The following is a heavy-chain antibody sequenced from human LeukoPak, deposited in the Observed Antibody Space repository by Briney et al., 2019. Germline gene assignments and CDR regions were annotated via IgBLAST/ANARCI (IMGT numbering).Heavy chain of an antibody. V-gene: IGHV3-23*01. CDR3: AKGPNFGSWRALDY. CDR1: EFTFGDYD. Sequence: PGGSLTLSCAASEFTFGDYDMSWVRQTLGKGLEWVSSISGDGLGTWYADSVRGRFTISRDKPRNTLYLQLNSLRVDDTAVYYCAKGPNFGSWRALDYWGQGSLVTVSS. CDR2: ISGDGLGT. J-gene: IGHJ4*02. D-gene: IGHD3-10*01.